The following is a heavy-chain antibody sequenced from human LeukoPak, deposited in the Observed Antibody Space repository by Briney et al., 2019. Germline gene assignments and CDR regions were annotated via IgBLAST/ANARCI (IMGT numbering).Heavy chain of an antibody. V-gene: IGHV4-34*01. Sequence: PSETLSLTCAVYGGSFSGYYWSWIRQPPGKXLEWIGEINHSGSTNYNPSLKSRVTISVDTSKNQFSLKLSSVTAADTAVYYCARGRKYYYGSGSYYDWFDPWGQGTLVTVSS. CDR3: ARGRKYYYGSGSYYDWFDP. J-gene: IGHJ5*02. D-gene: IGHD3-10*01. CDR2: INHSGST. CDR1: GGSFSGYY.